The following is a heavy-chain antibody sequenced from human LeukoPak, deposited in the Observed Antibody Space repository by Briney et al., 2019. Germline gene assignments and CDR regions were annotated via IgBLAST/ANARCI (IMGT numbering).Heavy chain of an antibody. CDR3: ARFYFDSGGFYTPPG. CDR1: GVSISSDDYS. CDR2: IYHSGSA. J-gene: IGHJ1*01. D-gene: IGHD3-22*01. Sequence: SETLSLTCTVSGVSISSDDYSWSWIRQPPGRGLEWIGYIYHSGSASYNPSLKSRISMSVDMSKNQFSLRLSSVTAADTAVYYFARFYFDSGGFYTPPGWGQGPLVTVSS. V-gene: IGHV4-30-2*01.